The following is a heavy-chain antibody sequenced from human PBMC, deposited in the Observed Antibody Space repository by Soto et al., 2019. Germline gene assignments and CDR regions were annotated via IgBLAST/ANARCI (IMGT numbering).Heavy chain of an antibody. J-gene: IGHJ4*02. V-gene: IGHV4-61*01. CDR2: IYYTGST. Sequence: SETLSLTCTVSGGSVSSGKFYLSWIRQPPGKGLEWIGYIYYTGSTNSNPPLKSRVTISLDTSRNQFSLKLSSVTAADTAVYYCARHPARQGYFDFWGQGTLVTVSS. CDR1: GGSVSSGKFY. CDR3: ARHPARQGYFDF.